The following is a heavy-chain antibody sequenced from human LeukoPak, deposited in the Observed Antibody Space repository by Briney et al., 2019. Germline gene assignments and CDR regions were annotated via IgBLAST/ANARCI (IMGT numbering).Heavy chain of an antibody. Sequence: SETLSLTCTVSGGSISSYYWSWVRQPPGKGLEWIGEIYHSGSTNYNPSLKSRVTISVDKSKNQFSLKLSSVTAADTAVYYCARSESGSYPDYWGQGTLVTVSS. V-gene: IGHV4-59*12. CDR1: GGSISSYY. CDR3: ARSESGSYPDY. J-gene: IGHJ4*02. CDR2: IYHSGST. D-gene: IGHD1-26*01.